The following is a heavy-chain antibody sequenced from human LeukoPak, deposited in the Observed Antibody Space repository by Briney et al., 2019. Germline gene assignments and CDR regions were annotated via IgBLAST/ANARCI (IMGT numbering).Heavy chain of an antibody. J-gene: IGHJ5*02. CDR2: ISSSSSYI. Sequence: PGGSLRLSCAASGFTFSTYSGNWVRQAPGKGLEWVSSISSSSSYIYYADSVKGRFTISRDNAKNSLYLQMNSLRAEDTAVYYCAREVTGYYYDSSGRNWFDPGAREPWSPSPQ. D-gene: IGHD3-22*01. V-gene: IGHV3-21*01. CDR3: AREVTGYYYDSSGRNWFDP. CDR1: GFTFSTYS.